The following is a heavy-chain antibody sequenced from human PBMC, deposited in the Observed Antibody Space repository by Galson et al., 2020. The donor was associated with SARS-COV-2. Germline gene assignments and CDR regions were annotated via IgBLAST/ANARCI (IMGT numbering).Heavy chain of an antibody. D-gene: IGHD2-21*02. J-gene: IGHJ5*02. Sequence: ALETLSLTCSVSGGSISSFFWSWVRQPPGKGLEWVGYMYHGGNTRYNPSPKSRATISVDTSKNQFSLKLSSVTAADTAVYYCARVVCAGDCYPFDRWGQGILVTVSS. V-gene: IGHV4-59*01. CDR3: ARVVCAGDCYPFDR. CDR1: GGSISSFF. CDR2: MYHGGNT.